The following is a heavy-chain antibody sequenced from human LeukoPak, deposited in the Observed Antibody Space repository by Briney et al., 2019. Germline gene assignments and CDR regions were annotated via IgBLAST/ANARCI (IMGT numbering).Heavy chain of an antibody. CDR2: ISSSGDII. J-gene: IGHJ2*01. V-gene: IGHV3-48*03. Sequence: GGSLRLSCAASGFTFSSYDINWVRQAPGNGLEWVSYISSSGDIISYADSVKGRFTISRDNSKNTLYLQMSSLRAEDTAVYYCANLIIDYWYFDFWGRGTLVTVSS. CDR1: GFTFSSYD. CDR3: ANLIIDYWYFDF.